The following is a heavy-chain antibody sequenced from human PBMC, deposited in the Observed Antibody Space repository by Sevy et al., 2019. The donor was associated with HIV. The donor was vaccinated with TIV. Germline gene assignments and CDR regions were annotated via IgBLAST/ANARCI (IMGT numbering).Heavy chain of an antibody. Sequence: GGSLRLSCAAAGFTFSRYGMHWARQAPGKGLEWVAVISNDGSDKEYAESVKGRFTVSRDNSKDTVYLQMNSVRLEDTAVYYCVNSRGRYEGSSWLYYYYVMDVWGQGTTVTVSS. CDR3: VNSRGRYEGSSWLYYYYVMDV. D-gene: IGHD6-13*01. J-gene: IGHJ6*02. CDR2: ISNDGSDK. CDR1: GFTFSRYG. V-gene: IGHV3-30*18.